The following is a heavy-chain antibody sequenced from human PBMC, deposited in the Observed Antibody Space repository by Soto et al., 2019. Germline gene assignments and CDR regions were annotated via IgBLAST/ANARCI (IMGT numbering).Heavy chain of an antibody. CDR1: GFTFSSYA. CDR3: AKEFRGYYDSSGYYSFDY. Sequence: EVQLLESGGGLVQPGGSLRLSCAASGFTFSSYAMSWVRQAPGKGLEWVSAISGSGGSTYYADSVKGRFTSSRDNSRNTVFLEINSLRAEDTDVYYCAKEFRGYYDSSGYYSFDYCGQGPLVTVSS. J-gene: IGHJ4*02. V-gene: IGHV3-23*01. CDR2: ISGSGGST. D-gene: IGHD3-22*01.